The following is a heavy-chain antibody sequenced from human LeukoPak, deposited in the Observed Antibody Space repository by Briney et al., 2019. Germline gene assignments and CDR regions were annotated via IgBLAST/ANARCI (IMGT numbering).Heavy chain of an antibody. CDR2: ISASGGST. D-gene: IGHD6-19*01. CDR3: AKVGGWPPDDDY. CDR1: GFTFSSYW. V-gene: IGHV3-23*01. Sequence: GGSLRLSCAASGFTFSSYWMSWVRQAPGKGLEWVSAISASGGSTYYADSVKGRFTISRDNSKNTLYLQMNSLRAEDTAVYYCAKVGGWPPDDDYWGQGTLVTVSS. J-gene: IGHJ4*02.